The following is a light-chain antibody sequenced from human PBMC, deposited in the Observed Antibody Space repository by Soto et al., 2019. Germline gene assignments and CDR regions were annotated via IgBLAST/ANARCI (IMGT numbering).Light chain of an antibody. CDR1: QSVSSSY. J-gene: IGKJ2*01. V-gene: IGKV3-20*01. Sequence: EIVLTQSPGTLSLSPGERATLSCRASQSVSSSYLAWYQQKPGQAPRLLIYGASSRATGIPDRFSASGSGTDFTLTISSLQPEDVAIYYCQQYLSFPMYTFAQGTKLEIK. CDR2: GAS. CDR3: QQYLSFPMYT.